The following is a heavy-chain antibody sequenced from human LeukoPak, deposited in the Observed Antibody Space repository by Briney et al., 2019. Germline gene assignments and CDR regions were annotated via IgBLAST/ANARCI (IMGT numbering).Heavy chain of an antibody. CDR1: GGSFSGYY. D-gene: IGHD3-22*01. V-gene: IGHV4-34*01. Sequence: SETLSLTCAVYGGSFSGYYWSWIRQPPGKGLEWIGEINHSGSTNYNPSLKSRVTISVDTSKNQFSLKLSSVTAADTAVYYCARERNYYDSSGSNWFDPWGQGTLVTVSS. CDR2: INHSGST. CDR3: ARERNYYDSSGSNWFDP. J-gene: IGHJ5*02.